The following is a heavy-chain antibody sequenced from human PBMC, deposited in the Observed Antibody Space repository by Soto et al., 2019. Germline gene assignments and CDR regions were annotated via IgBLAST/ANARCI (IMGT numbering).Heavy chain of an antibody. CDR3: ARVFNTGEAFSVSRFLEWPRDDAFDI. CDR2: ISISSSTI. Sequence: PGGSLRLSCAASGFTFSSYSMKWVRQAPGKGLERVSYISISSSTIYYADSVKGRFTISRDNAKNSLYLQMNSLRAEDTAVYYCARVFNTGEAFSVSRFLEWPRDDAFDIWGQGTMVTVSS. D-gene: IGHD3-3*01. V-gene: IGHV3-48*01. CDR1: GFTFSSYS. J-gene: IGHJ3*02.